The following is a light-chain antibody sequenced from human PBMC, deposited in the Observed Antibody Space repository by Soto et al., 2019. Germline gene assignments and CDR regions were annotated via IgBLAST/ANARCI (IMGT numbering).Light chain of an antibody. V-gene: IGKV3-20*01. CDR2: ATS. CDR1: QNIATQF. CDR3: QQYSSSSGYT. J-gene: IGKJ2*01. Sequence: VLTQSPGTLSLSPGERATLSCRASQNIATQFFTWYQQRPGQAPRVLIYATSTRATGIPGRFSGSGSGTDFTLTISRLEPEDFAVYYCQQYSSSSGYTFGQGTKLEIK.